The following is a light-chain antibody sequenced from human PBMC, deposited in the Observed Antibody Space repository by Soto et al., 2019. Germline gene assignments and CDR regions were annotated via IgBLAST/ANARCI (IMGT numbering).Light chain of an antibody. V-gene: IGLV2-23*02. Sequence: QSVLTQPASVSGSPGQSITISCTGTSSDVGSYNLVSWYQQQPGKAPKLMIYEVSKRPSGVSNRFSGSKSGNTASLTISGLQAEDEADYYCRSYAGSSTPVVFGGGTKLTVL. CDR2: EVS. CDR1: SSDVGSYNL. J-gene: IGLJ2*01. CDR3: RSYAGSSTPVV.